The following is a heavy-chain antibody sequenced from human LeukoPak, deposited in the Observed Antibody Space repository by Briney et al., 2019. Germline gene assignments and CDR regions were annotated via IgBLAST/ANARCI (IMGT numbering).Heavy chain of an antibody. CDR1: GFTLSSYG. CDR2: IRYDGSNK. J-gene: IGHJ3*02. D-gene: IGHD3-3*01. Sequence: GGXLRLSCAASGFTLSSYGMHWVRQAPGKGLEWVAFIRYDGSNKYYADSVKGRFTISRDNSKNTLYLQMNSLRAEDTAVYYCAKTITIFGVVIVAGIDIWGQGTMVTVSS. V-gene: IGHV3-30*02. CDR3: AKTITIFGVVIVAGIDI.